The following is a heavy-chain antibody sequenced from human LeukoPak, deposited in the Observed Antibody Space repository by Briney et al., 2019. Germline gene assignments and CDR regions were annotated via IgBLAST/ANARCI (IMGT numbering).Heavy chain of an antibody. Sequence: SETLSLTCTVSGGSISSSSYYWGWIRQPPGKGLEWIGSIYYSGNTYYNPSLKSRVTISVDTSKNQFSLRLSSVTAADTAVYYCARQSARYTQLVLDAFDIWGQGTMVTVSS. CDR2: IYYSGNT. CDR3: ARQSARYTQLVLDAFDI. V-gene: IGHV4-39*01. CDR1: GGSISSSSYY. D-gene: IGHD6-6*01. J-gene: IGHJ3*02.